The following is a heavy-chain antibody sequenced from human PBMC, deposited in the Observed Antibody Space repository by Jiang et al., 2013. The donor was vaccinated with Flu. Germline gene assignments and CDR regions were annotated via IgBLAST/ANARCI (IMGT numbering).Heavy chain of an antibody. D-gene: IGHD6-13*01. J-gene: IGHJ4*02. Sequence: GGGVVQPGRSLRLSCAASGFTFSSYGMHWVRQAPGKGLEWVAVISYDGSNKYYADSVKGRFTISRDNSKNTLYLQMNSLRAEDTAVYYCAKDGRGIAAAGAFDYWGQGTLVTVSS. V-gene: IGHV3-30*18. CDR1: GFTFSSYG. CDR3: AKDGRGIAAAGAFDY. CDR2: ISYDGSNK.